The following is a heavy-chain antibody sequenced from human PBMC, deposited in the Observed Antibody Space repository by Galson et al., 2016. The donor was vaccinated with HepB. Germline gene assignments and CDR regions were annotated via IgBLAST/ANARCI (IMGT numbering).Heavy chain of an antibody. CDR2: ISETGSDS. CDR1: GFTLRRSV. V-gene: IGHV3-23*01. J-gene: IGHJ4*02. CDR3: ASPPTY. Sequence: SLRVSCAASGFTLRRSVMSWIRQAPGKGPEWVSGISETGSDSYYADSVRGRFTISRDNSKNMVYLQLNSLRAEDTALYYCASPPTYWGRGTLVTVSS.